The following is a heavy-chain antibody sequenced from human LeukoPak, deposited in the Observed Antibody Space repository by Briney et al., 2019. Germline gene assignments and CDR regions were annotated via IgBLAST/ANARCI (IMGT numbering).Heavy chain of an antibody. CDR2: INHSGST. CDR1: GGSFSGYY. CDR3: ARETRYYDILTGYPPPGYFDY. V-gene: IGHV4-34*01. D-gene: IGHD3-9*01. Sequence: PSETLSLTCAVYGGSFSGYYWSWIRQPPGKGLEWIGEINHSGSTNYNPSLKSRVTISVDTSKNQFSLKLSSVTAADTAVYYCARETRYYDILTGYPPPGYFDYWGQGTLVTVSS. J-gene: IGHJ4*02.